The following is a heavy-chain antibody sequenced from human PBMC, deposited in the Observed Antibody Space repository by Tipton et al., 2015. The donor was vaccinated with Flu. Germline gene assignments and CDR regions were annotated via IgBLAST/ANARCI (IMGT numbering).Heavy chain of an antibody. CDR3: TRHYCSGGRRPLCGMDV. J-gene: IGHJ6*02. D-gene: IGHD2-15*01. V-gene: IGHV4-59*08. CDR2: IYYSGST. Sequence: TLSLTCTVSGGSISSYYWSWIRQPPGKGLEWIGYIYYSGSTNYNPSLKSRVTISVDTSKNQFSLKLSSVTAADTAVYYCTRHYCSGGRRPLCGMDVWGQGTTVTVSS. CDR1: GGSISSYY.